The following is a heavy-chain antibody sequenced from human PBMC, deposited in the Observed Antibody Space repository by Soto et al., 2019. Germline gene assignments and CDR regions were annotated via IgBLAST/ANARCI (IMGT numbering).Heavy chain of an antibody. Sequence: ASETLSLTCAVYGGSFSGYYWSWIRQPPGKGLEWIGEINHSGSTNYNPSLKSRVTISVDTSKNQFSLKLSSVTAADTAVYYCARVGPPDSYGFYYFDYWGQGTLVTVSS. CDR2: INHSGST. D-gene: IGHD5-18*01. V-gene: IGHV4-34*01. CDR3: ARVGPPDSYGFYYFDY. CDR1: GGSFSGYY. J-gene: IGHJ4*02.